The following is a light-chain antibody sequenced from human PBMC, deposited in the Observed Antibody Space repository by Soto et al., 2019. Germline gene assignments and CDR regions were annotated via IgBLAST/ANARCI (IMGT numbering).Light chain of an antibody. CDR2: GAS. CDR3: QHYDRT. Sequence: EIVLTQSPGTLSLSPGERATLSCRASQSVSGTYLAWYQQTPGQAPRLLIYGASSRATGIPDRFSGSGSGTDFSLTISRLEPEDFAVYFCQHYDRTFGQGTKVDIK. J-gene: IGKJ1*01. V-gene: IGKV3-20*01. CDR1: QSVSGTY.